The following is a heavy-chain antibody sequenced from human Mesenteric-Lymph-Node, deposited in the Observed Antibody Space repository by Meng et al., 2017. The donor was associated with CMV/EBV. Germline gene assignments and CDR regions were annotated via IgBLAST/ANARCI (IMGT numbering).Heavy chain of an antibody. J-gene: IGHJ4*02. CDR3: ARILDYRLLGNDY. V-gene: IGHV1-2*02. D-gene: IGHD3-22*01. Sequence: ASVKVSCKASGYTFTGYYMHWVRQAPGQGLEWMGWINPNSGGTNYAQKFQGRVTMTRDTSISTAYMELSRLRSDDTAVYYCARILDYRLLGNDYWGQGTLVTSPQ. CDR1: GYTFTGYY. CDR2: INPNSGGT.